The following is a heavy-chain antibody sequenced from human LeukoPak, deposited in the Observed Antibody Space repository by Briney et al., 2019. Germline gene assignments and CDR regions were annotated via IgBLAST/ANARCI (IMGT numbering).Heavy chain of an antibody. J-gene: IGHJ4*02. CDR2: ISWNSGSI. CDR1: GFTFDDYA. Sequence: GGSLRLSCAASGFTFDDYAMHWVRQAPGKGLEWVSGISWNSGSIGYADSVKGRFTISRDNAKNSLYLQMNSLRAEGTALYYCAKFNDYGDYGGTFDYWGQGTLVTVSS. D-gene: IGHD4-17*01. V-gene: IGHV3-9*01. CDR3: AKFNDYGDYGGTFDY.